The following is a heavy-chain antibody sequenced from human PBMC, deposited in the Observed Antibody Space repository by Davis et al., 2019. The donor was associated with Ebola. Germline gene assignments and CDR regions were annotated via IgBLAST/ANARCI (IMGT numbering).Heavy chain of an antibody. Sequence: GGSLRLSCAASGFTFSSYAMSWVRQAPGKGLEWVSAISGSGGSTYYADSVKGRFTITRDNSKKTLYLQMNSLRAEDTAVYYCAKSGLSFGVVKYHYRMDVWGKGTTVTVSS. D-gene: IGHD3-3*01. CDR3: AKSGLSFGVVKYHYRMDV. CDR2: ISGSGGST. CDR1: GFTFSSYA. V-gene: IGHV3-23*01. J-gene: IGHJ6*04.